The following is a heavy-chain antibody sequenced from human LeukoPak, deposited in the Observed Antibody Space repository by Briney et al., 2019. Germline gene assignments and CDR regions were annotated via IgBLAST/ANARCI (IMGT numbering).Heavy chain of an antibody. V-gene: IGHV3-30-3*01. D-gene: IGHD2-15*01. J-gene: IGHJ4*02. Sequence: PGGSLRLSCAASGFTFSSYAMHWVRQAPGKGLEWVAVISYDGSNKYYADSVKGRFTISRDNSKNTLYLQMNSLRAEDTAVYYCARDDCSGGSCLVYWGQGTLVTVSS. CDR1: GFTFSSYA. CDR3: ARDDCSGGSCLVY. CDR2: ISYDGSNK.